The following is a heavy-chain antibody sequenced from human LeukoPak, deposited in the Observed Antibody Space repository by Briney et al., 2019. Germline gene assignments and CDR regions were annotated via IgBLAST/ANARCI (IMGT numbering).Heavy chain of an antibody. D-gene: IGHD3-22*01. CDR3: ARGFPRHYDSRGIKFDY. V-gene: IGHV3-30*04. CDR2: ISYDGSNK. Sequence: GRSLRLSCAASGFSFSSYAIHWVRQAPGKGLDWVAVISYDGSNKKYADSVKGRFTISRDNSKNTLYLQMNSLRAEHTALYYCARGFPRHYDSRGIKFDYWGQGILVTVSS. CDR1: GFSFSSYA. J-gene: IGHJ4*02.